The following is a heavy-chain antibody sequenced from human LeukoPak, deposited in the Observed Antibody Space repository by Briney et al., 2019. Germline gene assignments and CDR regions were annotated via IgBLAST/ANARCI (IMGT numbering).Heavy chain of an antibody. CDR2: IHYSGST. J-gene: IGHJ4*02. D-gene: IGHD5-18*01. Sequence: PSETLSLTCTVSGGSISSYYWSWIRQPPGKGLEWIGYIHYSGSTNYNPSLKSRVTISVDTSKNQFSLKLNSMTAADTAVYYCARWLRGYYFDYWGQGTLVTVSS. CDR3: ARWLRGYYFDY. V-gene: IGHV4-59*01. CDR1: GGSISSYY.